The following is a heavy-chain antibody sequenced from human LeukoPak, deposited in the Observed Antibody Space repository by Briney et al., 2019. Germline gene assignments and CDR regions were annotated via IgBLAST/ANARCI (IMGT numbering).Heavy chain of an antibody. CDR3: ARDRYVSTRWDPSAFDI. V-gene: IGHV3-33*01. CDR1: GFTFSSYG. J-gene: IGHJ3*02. CDR2: ICYDGSNK. D-gene: IGHD5-12*01. Sequence: GGSLTLSCAASGFTFSSYGMHWVRQAPGKGLEWVAVICYDGSNKYYADSVKGRFTISRDNSKNTLYLQMNRLRAEDTAVYYCARDRYVSTRWDPSAFDIWGQGTMVTVSS.